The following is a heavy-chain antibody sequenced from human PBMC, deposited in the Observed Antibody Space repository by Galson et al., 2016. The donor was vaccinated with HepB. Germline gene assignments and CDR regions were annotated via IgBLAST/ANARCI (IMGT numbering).Heavy chain of an antibody. D-gene: IGHD2-8*01. CDR1: GFSFGNSW. J-gene: IGHJ2*01. V-gene: IGHV3-7*01. Sequence: SLRLSCAASGFSFGNSWMTWVRQAPEKGLEWVANIKPDGTTKNYVGSVRGRFTIARDNAKNSLYLQMNSLRPEDTATYYCARPVSADEGLGNWGRGTLLTVSS. CDR3: ARPVSADEGLGN. CDR2: IKPDGTTK.